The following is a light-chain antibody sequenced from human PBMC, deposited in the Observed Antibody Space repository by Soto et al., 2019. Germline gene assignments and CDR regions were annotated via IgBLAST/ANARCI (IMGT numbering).Light chain of an antibody. V-gene: IGLV2-11*01. CDR1: SSDVGGFNY. CDR3: CSYTGSSSRV. J-gene: IGLJ1*01. CDR2: DVN. Sequence: QSALTRPRSVSGSPGQSVTISCTGTSSDVGGFNYDSWYQQHSGKAPKVMIYDVNKRPSGVPDRFSGSKSGNTASLTISGLQAEDEADYFCCSYTGSSSRVFGTGTKVTVL.